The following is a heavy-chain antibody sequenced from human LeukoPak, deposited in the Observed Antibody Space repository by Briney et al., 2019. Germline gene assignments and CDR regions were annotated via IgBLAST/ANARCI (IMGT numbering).Heavy chain of an antibody. J-gene: IGHJ4*02. CDR2: ITRSGGTI. Sequence: GGSLRLSCAASGFTFTSHEMNLVRQAPGKGLEWVSYITRSGGTIYYADSVKGRLTISRDNAKNSLYLQMNSLRAEDTAVYYCARGPASDFTVTYFDYWGQGTLVTVSS. CDR1: GFTFTSHE. D-gene: IGHD4-17*01. CDR3: ARGPASDFTVTYFDY. V-gene: IGHV3-48*03.